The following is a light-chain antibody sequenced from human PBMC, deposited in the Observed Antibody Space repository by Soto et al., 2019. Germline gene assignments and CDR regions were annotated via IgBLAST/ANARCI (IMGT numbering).Light chain of an antibody. CDR2: DAS. Sequence: IQMTQSPCARVAPAGGGGPSTCRATQDINIYLNWYQQKPGKAPNLLIYDASNLEIGVPSRFSGSGSGTHFTFTISRLQTEDIGTYYCQQYDILPITFGRGTRLEIK. J-gene: IGKJ5*01. V-gene: IGKV1-33*01. CDR1: QDINIY. CDR3: QQYDILPIT.